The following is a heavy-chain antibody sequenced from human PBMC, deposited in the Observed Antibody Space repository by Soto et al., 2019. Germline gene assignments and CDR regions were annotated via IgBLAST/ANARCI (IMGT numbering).Heavy chain of an antibody. CDR2: IYHSGST. Sequence: PSETLSLTCAVSGGSISSGGYSWSWIRQPPGKGLEWIGYIYHSGSTYYNPSLKSRVTISIDRSKNQFSLKLSSVTAADTAVYFCARGYYDSRGYSNPFDNWGQGTLVTVS. V-gene: IGHV4-30-2*01. J-gene: IGHJ4*02. D-gene: IGHD3-22*01. CDR3: ARGYYDSRGYSNPFDN. CDR1: GGSISSGGYS.